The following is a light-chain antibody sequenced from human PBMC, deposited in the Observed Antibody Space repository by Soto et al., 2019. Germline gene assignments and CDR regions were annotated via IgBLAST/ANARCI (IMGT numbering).Light chain of an antibody. CDR3: QHRNNRPFS. V-gene: IGKV3-11*01. Sequence: EIVLTQSPATLSLSPGERATLSRRASQSVSNYLAWYQQKPGQAPRLLIYGASTRATGIPARFSGSGSGTDFTLTISSLEPEDFAVYYCQHRNNRPFSFGPGTKVDIK. J-gene: IGKJ3*01. CDR2: GAS. CDR1: QSVSNY.